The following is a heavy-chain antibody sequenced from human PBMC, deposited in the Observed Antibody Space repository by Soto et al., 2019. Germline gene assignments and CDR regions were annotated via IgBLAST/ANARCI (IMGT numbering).Heavy chain of an antibody. CDR3: ARADSSYDSSGYTVDY. D-gene: IGHD3-22*01. J-gene: IGHJ4*02. CDR2: IIPIFGTA. V-gene: IGHV1-69*01. Sequence: GLEWMVGIIPIFGTANYAQKFQGRVTITADESTSTAYMELSSLRSEDTAVYYCARADSSYDSSGYTVDYWGQGTLVTVSS.